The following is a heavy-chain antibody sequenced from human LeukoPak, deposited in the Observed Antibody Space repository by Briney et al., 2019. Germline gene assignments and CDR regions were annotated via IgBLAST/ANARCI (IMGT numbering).Heavy chain of an antibody. V-gene: IGHV3-33*01. CDR3: ARVRGRCSGDSCYSDY. CDR2: IWSDGSNK. CDR1: GFTFSSYG. J-gene: IGHJ4*02. D-gene: IGHD2-15*01. Sequence: GGSLRLSCAASGFTFSSYGMHWVRQAPGKGLEWVAIIWSDGSNKYYADSVKGRFTIPRDDSKNTVYLQMNSLRADDTAVYYCARVRGRCSGDSCYSDYWGQGTLVTVSS.